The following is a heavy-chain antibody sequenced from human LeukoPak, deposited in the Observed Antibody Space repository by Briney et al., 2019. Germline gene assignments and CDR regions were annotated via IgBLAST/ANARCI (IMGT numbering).Heavy chain of an antibody. CDR1: GESFSGYY. CDR2: INHSGST. V-gene: IGHV4-34*01. J-gene: IGHJ1*01. Sequence: PSETLSLTCAVYGESFSGYYWSWIRQPPGKGLEWIGEINHSGSTNYNPSLKSRVTISVDTSKNQFSLKLSSVTAADTAVYYCARGRLSTYLQYFQHWGQGTLVTVSS. D-gene: IGHD4/OR15-4a*01. CDR3: ARGRLSTYLQYFQH.